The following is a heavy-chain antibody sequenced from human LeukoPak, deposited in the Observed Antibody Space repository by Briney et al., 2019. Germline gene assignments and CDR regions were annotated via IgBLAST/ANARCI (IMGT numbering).Heavy chain of an antibody. CDR3: ARDRGGRDGYNLFDAFDI. CDR1: AFTFSSYA. D-gene: IGHD5-24*01. Sequence: GGSLRLSCAASAFTFSSYAMHWVRQAPGKGLEWVAVISYDGSNKYYADSVKGRFTISRDNSKNTLYLQMNSLRAEDTAVYCCARDRGGRDGYNLFDAFDIWGQGTMVTVSS. CDR2: ISYDGSNK. J-gene: IGHJ3*02. V-gene: IGHV3-30*04.